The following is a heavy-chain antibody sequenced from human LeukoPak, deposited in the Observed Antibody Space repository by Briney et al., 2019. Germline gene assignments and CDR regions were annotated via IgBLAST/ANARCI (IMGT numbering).Heavy chain of an antibody. D-gene: IGHD2-15*01. CDR2: ISGSGGST. Sequence: TGGSLRLXCAASGFTFSSYAMSWVRQAPGKELEWVSAISGSGGSTYYADSVKGRFTISRDNSKNTLYLQMNSLRAEDTAVYYCAKRGIVVVAATPFDYWGQGTLVTVSS. CDR1: GFTFSSYA. V-gene: IGHV3-23*01. CDR3: AKRGIVVVAATPFDY. J-gene: IGHJ4*02.